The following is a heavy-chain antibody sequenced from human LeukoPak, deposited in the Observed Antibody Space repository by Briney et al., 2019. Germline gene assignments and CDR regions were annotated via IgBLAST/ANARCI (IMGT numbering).Heavy chain of an antibody. D-gene: IGHD2-15*01. Sequence: PGGSLRLSCAASGFTFSSYWMHWVRQAPGKGLVWVSRINSDGSSTSYADSVKGRFTISRDNAKNTLYLQMNSLRAEDTAVYYFARVGIFWPTLGYCSGGSCPTDYWGQGTLVTVSS. CDR1: GFTFSSYW. CDR3: ARVGIFWPTLGYCSGGSCPTDY. J-gene: IGHJ4*02. V-gene: IGHV3-74*01. CDR2: INSDGSST.